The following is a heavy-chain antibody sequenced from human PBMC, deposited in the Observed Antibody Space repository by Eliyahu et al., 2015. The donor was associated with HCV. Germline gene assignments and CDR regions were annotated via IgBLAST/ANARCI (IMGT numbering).Heavy chain of an antibody. CDR2: IWSDGGKK. D-gene: IGHD2-2*01. CDR3: ARDSSTGTYYFDS. V-gene: IGHV3-33*01. J-gene: IGHJ4*02. Sequence: QVQLVESGGGVVQPGXSLRLSCAPSGFXFSSYGMQWVRQAPGKGLEGVAVIWSDGGKKYYADSVKGRFTISRDNSKNALYLQMNSLRAEDTAVYYCARDSSTGTYYFDSWGQGTLVTVSS. CDR1: GFXFSSYG.